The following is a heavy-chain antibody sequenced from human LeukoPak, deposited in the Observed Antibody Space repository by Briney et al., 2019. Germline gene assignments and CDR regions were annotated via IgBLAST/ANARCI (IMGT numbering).Heavy chain of an antibody. CDR2: IKQDGSKQ. J-gene: IGHJ4*02. D-gene: IGHD3-22*01. CDR1: GFTFSRYW. CDR3: ARDKGDYDTSGSLFVF. V-gene: IGHV3-7*03. Sequence: GGSLRLSCAASGFTFSRYWMTWVRQVPRKGLEWVANIKQDGSKQYYVGSVKGRFTISRDNAKNSLYLQMNSLRAEDTAVYYCARDKGDYDTSGSLFVFGGQGTLVTVSS.